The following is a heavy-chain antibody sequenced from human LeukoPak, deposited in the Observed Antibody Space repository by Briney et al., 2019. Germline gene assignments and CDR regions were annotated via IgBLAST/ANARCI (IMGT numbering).Heavy chain of an antibody. D-gene: IGHD6-13*01. J-gene: IGHJ4*02. CDR2: ISYDGSNK. CDR3: AKDPMSSSWYFSYFDY. Sequence: GRSLRLSCAASGFTFSSYGMHWVRQAPGKGLEWVAVISYDGSNKYYADSVKGRFTISRDNSKNTLYLQMNSLRAEDTAVYYCAKDPMSSSWYFSYFDYWGQGTLVTVSS. CDR1: GFTFSSYG. V-gene: IGHV3-30*18.